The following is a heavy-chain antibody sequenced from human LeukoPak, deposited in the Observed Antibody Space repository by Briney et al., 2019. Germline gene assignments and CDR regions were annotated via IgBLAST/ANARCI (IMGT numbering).Heavy chain of an antibody. V-gene: IGHV4-34*01. CDR2: INHSGST. CDR3: ARGPRGSGSYHGGRLDP. J-gene: IGHJ5*02. CDR1: GGSFSGYY. D-gene: IGHD3-10*01. Sequence: SETLSLTCAVYGGSFSGYYWSWIRQPPGKGLEWIGEINHSGSTNYNPSLKSRVTISVDTSKNQFSLKLSSVTAADTAVYYRARGPRGSGSYHGGRLDPWGQGTLVTVSS.